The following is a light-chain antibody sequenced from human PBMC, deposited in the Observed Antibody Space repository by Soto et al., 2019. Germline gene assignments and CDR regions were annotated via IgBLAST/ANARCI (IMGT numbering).Light chain of an antibody. Sequence: DIQMTQSPSSLSASVGDRVTITCRASQSISSYLNWYQQKPGKAPNLLIDAASSLQSGVPSRFSGSGSGTYFTLTISILQPEDFATYYCQQSYSTLTFGPGTKVDIK. CDR3: QQSYSTLT. V-gene: IGKV1-39*01. J-gene: IGKJ3*01. CDR1: QSISSY. CDR2: AAS.